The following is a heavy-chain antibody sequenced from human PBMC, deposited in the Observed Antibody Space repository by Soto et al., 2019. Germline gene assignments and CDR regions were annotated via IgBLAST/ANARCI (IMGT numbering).Heavy chain of an antibody. J-gene: IGHJ4*02. Sequence: PSETLSLTCAVSGGSISSGGYSWSWIRQPPGKGLQWIGYIYHSGSTYYNPSLKSRVTISVDTSKNQFSLKLSSVTAADTAVYYCARTEGDYDSSGYFRNWGQGTLVTVSS. D-gene: IGHD3-22*01. V-gene: IGHV4-30-2*02. CDR2: IYHSGST. CDR3: ARTEGDYDSSGYFRN. CDR1: GGSISSGGYS.